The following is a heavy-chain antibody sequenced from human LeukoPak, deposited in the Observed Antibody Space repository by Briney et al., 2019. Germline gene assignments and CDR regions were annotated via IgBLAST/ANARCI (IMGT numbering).Heavy chain of an antibody. D-gene: IGHD4-17*01. CDR1: GGSFSGYY. V-gene: IGHV4-34*01. CDR2: INHSGST. J-gene: IGHJ6*02. CDR3: ARGHYGDYYYYGMDV. Sequence: PSETLSLTCAVYGGSFSGYYWSWIRQPPGKGLEWIGEINHSGSTNYNPSLKSRVTISVDTSKNQFPLKLSSVTAADTAVYHCARGHYGDYYYYGMDVWGQGTTVTVSS.